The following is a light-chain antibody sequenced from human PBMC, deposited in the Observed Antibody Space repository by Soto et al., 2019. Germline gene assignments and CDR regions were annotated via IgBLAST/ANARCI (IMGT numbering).Light chain of an antibody. J-gene: IGLJ1*01. Sequence: QSVLTQPPSASGTPRQRVTLSCSGSSSNIGSNSVNWYQQLPGTAPELLIFSDDQRPSGVPDRFSGSKSGTSASLAISGLQSEDEADYYCAAWDDSLNGHYVFGTGTKVTVL. V-gene: IGLV1-44*01. CDR3: AAWDDSLNGHYV. CDR2: SDD. CDR1: SSNIGSNS.